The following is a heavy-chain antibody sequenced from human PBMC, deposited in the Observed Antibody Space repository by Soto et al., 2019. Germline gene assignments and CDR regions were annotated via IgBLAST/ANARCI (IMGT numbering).Heavy chain of an antibody. CDR2: IKQDGSEK. CDR1: GFTFSSYW. J-gene: IGHJ3*02. V-gene: IGHV3-7*01. D-gene: IGHD3-3*01. CDR3: ARDLTAYDFWSGYSGQDAFDI. Sequence: PRLSCAASGFTFSSYWMTWVRQAPGKGLEWVANIKQDGSEKYYVDSVKGRFTISRDNAKNSLYLQMNSLRAEDTALYYCARDLTAYDFWSGYSGQDAFDIWGQGTMVTVSS.